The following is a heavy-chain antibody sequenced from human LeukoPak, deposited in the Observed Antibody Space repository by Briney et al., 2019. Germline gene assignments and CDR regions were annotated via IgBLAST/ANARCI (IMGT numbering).Heavy chain of an antibody. V-gene: IGHV3-23*01. CDR3: SRPPPNYYGSGSYFDY. CDR1: GFTFSSYG. J-gene: IGHJ4*02. D-gene: IGHD3-10*01. Sequence: GGTLRLSCAASGFTFSSYGMSWVRPAPGKGLEWVSAISGSGGSTYYADSVKGRFTISRDNSKNTLYLQMSSLRAEDTAVYYCSRPPPNYYGSGSYFDYWGQGTLVTVSS. CDR2: ISGSGGST.